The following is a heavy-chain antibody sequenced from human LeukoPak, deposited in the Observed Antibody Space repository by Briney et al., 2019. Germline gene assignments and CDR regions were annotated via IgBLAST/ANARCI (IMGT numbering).Heavy chain of an antibody. J-gene: IGHJ5*02. CDR1: GFTFSSYA. CDR3: AKDPPTVVAATGCHWFDP. D-gene: IGHD2-15*01. V-gene: IGHV3-23*01. CDR2: ISGSGGST. Sequence: GGSLRLSCAASGFTFSSYAMSWVRQAPGKGLEWVSAISGSGGSTYYADSVKGRFTISRDNSKNTLYLQMNSLRAEDTAVYYCAKDPPTVVAATGCHWFDPWGQGTLVTVSS.